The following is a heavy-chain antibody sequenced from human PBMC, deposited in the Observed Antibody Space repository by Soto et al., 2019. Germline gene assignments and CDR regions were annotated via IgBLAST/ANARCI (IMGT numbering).Heavy chain of an antibody. Sequence: QVQLQESGPGLVKPSQTLSLTCTVSGDSISSNNNYWSWIRQPPGEGLEWIGFISYSGTTSYSPSLNSRVAISLDTSKNQLSLSLSSVTAADTAVYYCARGRGYSYGLDPWGQGTLVTVSS. CDR1: GDSISSNNNY. J-gene: IGHJ5*02. V-gene: IGHV4-30-4*01. D-gene: IGHD5-18*01. CDR3: ARGRGYSYGLDP. CDR2: ISYSGTT.